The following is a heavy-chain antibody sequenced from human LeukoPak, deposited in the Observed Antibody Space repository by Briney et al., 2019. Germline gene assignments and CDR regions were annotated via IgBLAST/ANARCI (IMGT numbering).Heavy chain of an antibody. V-gene: IGHV3-72*01. J-gene: IGHJ4*02. D-gene: IGHD3-22*01. Sequence: PGGSLRLSCAASGFTFSDLYMDWVRQAPGKGLEWVGRTRNKPNSYTTEYAASVKGRFTISRDDSKNSLFLQMNSLKTEDTAVYYCVRDFYESSGSTYYFDYWGRGTLVTVSS. CDR1: GFTFSDLY. CDR2: TRNKPNSYTT. CDR3: VRDFYESSGSTYYFDY.